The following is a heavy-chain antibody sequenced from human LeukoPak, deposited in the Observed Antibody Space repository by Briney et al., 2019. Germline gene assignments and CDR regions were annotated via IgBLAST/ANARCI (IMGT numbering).Heavy chain of an antibody. CDR3: ATCPTDKYDDDHADY. Sequence: GGSLSLSCAASGFLFNNYWMSGVRQAPGKGLEWVANIKEDGSEKYYVDSVKGRFTISRDNAKNLLYLQMNSLRAEDTAVYYCATCPTDKYDDDHADYCGRGGLVTVSS. CDR1: GFLFNNYW. J-gene: IGHJ4*02. D-gene: IGHD3-3*01. CDR2: IKEDGSEK. V-gene: IGHV3-7*01.